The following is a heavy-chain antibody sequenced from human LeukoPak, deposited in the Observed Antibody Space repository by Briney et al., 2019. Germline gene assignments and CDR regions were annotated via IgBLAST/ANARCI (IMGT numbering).Heavy chain of an antibody. V-gene: IGHV3-23*01. CDR3: AKSGNPWRRITMVRGEFFFDY. Sequence: QTGGSLRLSCTASGFSFGVYAMSWVRQAPGKGLEWVSSISGAGGNTYYADSVKGRFTISRDNSKNTLYLQMNSLRAEDTAVYYCAKSGNPWRRITMVRGEFFFDYWGQGTLVTVSS. J-gene: IGHJ4*02. CDR2: ISGAGGNT. CDR1: GFSFGVYA. D-gene: IGHD3-10*01.